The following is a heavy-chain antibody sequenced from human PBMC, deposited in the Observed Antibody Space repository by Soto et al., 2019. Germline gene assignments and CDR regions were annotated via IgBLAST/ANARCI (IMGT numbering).Heavy chain of an antibody. Sequence: QVQLQQWGAGLLRPSETLSLTCAVYGGSFSGYYWSWIRQPPGKGLEWTGEIKHRGSTNYNPSLKSRFTISVDTSKKQFSLKLSSVTAADTAVYYCARGRGAENTFYYYFGMDVWGLGTTVTVSS. CDR2: IKHRGST. D-gene: IGHD3-16*01. J-gene: IGHJ6*02. CDR1: GGSFSGYY. CDR3: ARGRGAENTFYYYFGMDV. V-gene: IGHV4-34*01.